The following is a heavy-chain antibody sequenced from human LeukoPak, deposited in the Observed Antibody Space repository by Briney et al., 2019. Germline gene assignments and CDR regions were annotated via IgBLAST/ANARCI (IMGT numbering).Heavy chain of an antibody. CDR1: GFTFRNAW. CDR3: TTELVIPTIMRYWYSDV. Sequence: PGGSLRLSCAVSGFTFRNAWMSWVRQAPGKGLQWVGHIKTKSDGGTTDYAAPVKGRFTISRDDSRHIVHLQMNSLKTEDTAVYYCTTELVIPTIMRYWYSDVWGRGTLVTVSS. D-gene: IGHD2-8*02. V-gene: IGHV3-15*01. CDR2: IKTKSDGGTT. J-gene: IGHJ2*01.